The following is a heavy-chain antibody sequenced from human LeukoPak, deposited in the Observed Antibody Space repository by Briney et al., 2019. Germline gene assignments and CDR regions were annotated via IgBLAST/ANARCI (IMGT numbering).Heavy chain of an antibody. CDR3: ARTVDILTGYYVYHFDQ. CDR1: GFTFDNYA. D-gene: IGHD3-9*01. Sequence: GGSLRLSCAASGFTFDNYAMSWVRQAPGKGLEWVSGIQWNGGSPAYADSVKGRFTISRDNPKNSLYLQMDSLRAEDTALYYCARTVDILTGYYVYHFDQWGQGTLVTVSP. V-gene: IGHV3-20*04. J-gene: IGHJ4*02. CDR2: IQWNGGSP.